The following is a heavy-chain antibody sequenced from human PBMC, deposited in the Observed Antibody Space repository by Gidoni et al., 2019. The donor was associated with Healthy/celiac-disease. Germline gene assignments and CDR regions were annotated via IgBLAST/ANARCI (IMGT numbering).Heavy chain of an antibody. Sequence: QMQLVQSGPEVKKPGTSVKVSCKASGFTFTSSAVQWVRQARGQRLEWIGWIVVGSGNTNYAQKFQERVTITRDMSTSTAYMELSSLRSEDTAVYYCAAMGIVGATSDYWGQGTLVTVSS. J-gene: IGHJ4*02. CDR2: IVVGSGNT. V-gene: IGHV1-58*01. CDR1: GFTFTSSA. D-gene: IGHD1-26*01. CDR3: AAMGIVGATSDY.